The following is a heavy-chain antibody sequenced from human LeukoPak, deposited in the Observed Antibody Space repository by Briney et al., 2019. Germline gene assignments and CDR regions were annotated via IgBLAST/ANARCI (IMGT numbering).Heavy chain of an antibody. CDR1: GFTFSSYA. D-gene: IGHD3-10*01. J-gene: IGHJ6*02. CDR2: VNSDGSNT. Sequence: GGSLRLSCAASGFTFSSYAMSWVRQAPGKGPVWVSRVNSDGSNTYYADSAKGRFTISRDNAKNTLYLQMNSLRAEDTAVYYCATPRGDYYYGMDVWGLGTTVTVSS. V-gene: IGHV3-74*01. CDR3: ATPRGDYYYGMDV.